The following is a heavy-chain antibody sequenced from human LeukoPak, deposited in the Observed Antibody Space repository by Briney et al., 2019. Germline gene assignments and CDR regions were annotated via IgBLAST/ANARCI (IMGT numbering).Heavy chain of an antibody. Sequence: PSETLSLTCTVSGGSVSSSSYYWSWIRQPAGKGLEWIGRIYTSGSTNYNPSLKSRVTISVDTSKNQFSLKLSSVTAADTAVYYCARDSSSSPVIWGQGTLVTVSS. J-gene: IGHJ4*02. CDR2: IYTSGST. CDR1: GGSVSSSSYY. CDR3: ARDSSSSPVI. D-gene: IGHD2/OR15-2a*01. V-gene: IGHV4-61*02.